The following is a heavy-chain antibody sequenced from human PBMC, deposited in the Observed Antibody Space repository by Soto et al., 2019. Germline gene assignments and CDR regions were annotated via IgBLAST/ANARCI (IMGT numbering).Heavy chain of an antibody. J-gene: IGHJ6*02. V-gene: IGHV6-1*01. CDR1: GDSVSSNSAA. D-gene: IGHD6-19*01. CDR3: ARERSSGWYGTYYYYYGMDV. CDR2: TYYRSKWYN. Sequence: SQTLSLPCAISGDSVSSNSAAWNWIRQSPSRGLEWLGRTYYRSKWYNDYAVSVKSRITINPDTSKNQFSLQLNSVTPEDTAVYYCARERSSGWYGTYYYYYGMDVWGQGTTVTVSS.